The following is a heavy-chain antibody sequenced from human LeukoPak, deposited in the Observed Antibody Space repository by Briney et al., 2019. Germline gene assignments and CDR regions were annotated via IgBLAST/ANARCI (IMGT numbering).Heavy chain of an antibody. CDR1: GFTFSSYA. CDR2: ISYDGSNK. J-gene: IGHJ6*03. D-gene: IGHD2-2*01. CDR3: SKGLGSRDIVVVPDAMNYYYMDV. V-gene: IGHV3-30-3*01. Sequence: PGGSLRLSCAASGFTFSSYAMHRVRQAPGKGLEWVAVISYDGSNKYYADSVKGRFTISRDNSKNTLYLQMNSLRAEDTAVYYCSKGLGSRDIVVVPDAMNYYYMDVWGIGTTVIVSS.